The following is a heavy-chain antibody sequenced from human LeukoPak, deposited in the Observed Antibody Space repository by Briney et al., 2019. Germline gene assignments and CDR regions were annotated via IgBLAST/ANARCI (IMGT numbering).Heavy chain of an antibody. D-gene: IGHD3-22*01. CDR2: IIPIFGTA. CDR3: ARDSPDSRSAFDI. V-gene: IGHV1-69*13. J-gene: IGHJ3*02. CDR1: GGTFSSYA. Sequence: SVKVSCKASGGTFSSYAISWVRQAPGQGLEWMGGIIPIFGTANYAQKFQGRVTITADDSTSTAYMELSSLRSEDTAVYYCARDSPDSRSAFDIWGQGTMVTVSS.